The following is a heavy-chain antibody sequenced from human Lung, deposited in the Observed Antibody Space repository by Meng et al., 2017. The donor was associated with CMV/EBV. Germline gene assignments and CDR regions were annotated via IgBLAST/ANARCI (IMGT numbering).Heavy chain of an antibody. D-gene: IGHD3-22*01. Sequence: SXKISXAASGFTFSDFYMSWIRQAPGKGLEWVSYITSSGRTIHYADSVKGRFTVSRDNAKNSLYLQMNSLRAEDTAVYYCARGSRVTMIVVAPSGWGQGTLVXVSS. CDR3: ARGSRVTMIVVAPSG. V-gene: IGHV3-11*01. CDR2: ITSSGRTI. CDR1: GFTFSDFY. J-gene: IGHJ4*02.